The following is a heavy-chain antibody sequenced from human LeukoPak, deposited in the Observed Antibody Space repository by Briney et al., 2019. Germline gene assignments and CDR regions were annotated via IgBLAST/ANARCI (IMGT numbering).Heavy chain of an antibody. D-gene: IGHD2-15*01. V-gene: IGHV3-30*02. Sequence: GGSLRLSCAASGFNFRNYGIHWVRQASGKGLEWVAFILYDGSKTYYADSVKGRFTISRDNSKNTLYLQMNSLRAEDTAVYYCAKDRYQGYCSGGSCYSGYWGQGTLVTVSS. CDR1: GFNFRNYG. CDR3: AKDRYQGYCSGGSCYSGY. CDR2: ILYDGSKT. J-gene: IGHJ4*02.